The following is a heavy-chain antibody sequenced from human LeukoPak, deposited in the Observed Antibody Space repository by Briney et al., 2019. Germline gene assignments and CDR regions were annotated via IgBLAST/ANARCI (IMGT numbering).Heavy chain of an antibody. D-gene: IGHD1-26*01. CDR3: ARSKVVGPTVYPFDI. J-gene: IGHJ3*02. CDR2: ISLLGSRI. Sequence: GGSLRLSCAASGFTFSDYYMTWIRQAPGKGLACVSFISLLGSRIYYADSVKGRFTISRDNAKNSLYLQMNSLRAEDTAVYYCARSKVVGPTVYPFDIWGQGTMVTVSS. CDR1: GFTFSDYY. V-gene: IGHV3-11*01.